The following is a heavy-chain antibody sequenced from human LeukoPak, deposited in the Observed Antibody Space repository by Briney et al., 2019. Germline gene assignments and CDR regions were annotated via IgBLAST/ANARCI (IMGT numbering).Heavy chain of an antibody. Sequence: GGSLRLSCAASGFTFSTYSMNWVRQAPGKGLEWVSYISSSSSTIYYADSVKGRFTISRDNAKNSLYLQMNSLRDEDTAVYYCARDGGTYGDYYFRDLFYYYYGMDVWRQGTTVTVSS. CDR2: ISSSSSTI. V-gene: IGHV3-48*02. J-gene: IGHJ6*02. CDR3: ARDGGTYGDYYFRDLFYYYYGMDV. D-gene: IGHD4-17*01. CDR1: GFTFSTYS.